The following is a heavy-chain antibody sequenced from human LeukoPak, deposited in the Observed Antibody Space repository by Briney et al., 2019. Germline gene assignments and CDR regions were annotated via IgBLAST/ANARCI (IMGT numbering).Heavy chain of an antibody. D-gene: IGHD2-2*01. Sequence: GESLKISWQGSGSSFTSNWIGWVRQIPGKGLEWMGIIYPGDSDTRYSPSFQGQVTISADKSISTAYLQWSSLKASDTGMYYCARPSTAANDYWGQGTLVTVSS. V-gene: IGHV5-51*01. CDR3: ARPSTAANDY. J-gene: IGHJ4*02. CDR2: IYPGDSDT. CDR1: GSSFTSNW.